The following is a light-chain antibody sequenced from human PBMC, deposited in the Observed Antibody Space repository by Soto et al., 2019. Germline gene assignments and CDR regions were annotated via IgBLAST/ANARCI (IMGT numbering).Light chain of an antibody. J-gene: IGKJ5*01. V-gene: IGKV3-20*01. Sequence: EILMTQSPATLSVSPGERATLSCRASQSVSSSYLAWYQQKPGQAPRLLIFAASSRATGIPDRFSGSGSGTDFTLTISSLEPEDFAVYYCQQYGSSPTFGQGTRLEIK. CDR1: QSVSSSY. CDR3: QQYGSSPT. CDR2: AAS.